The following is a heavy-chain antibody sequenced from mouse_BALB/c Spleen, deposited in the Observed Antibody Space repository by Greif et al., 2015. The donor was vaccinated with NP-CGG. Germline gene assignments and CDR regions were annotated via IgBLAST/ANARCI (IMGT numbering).Heavy chain of an antibody. CDR3: ARSYEGYFDV. J-gene: IGHJ1*01. Sequence: QVQLQQSGAELAKPGASVKMSCKASGYTFTSYWMHWVKQRPGQGLEWIGYINPSTGYTEYNQKFKDKATLTADKSSSTAYMHLSSLTSEDSAVYYCARSYEGYFDVWGAGTTVTVSS. D-gene: IGHD1-1*01. CDR1: GYTFTSYW. V-gene: IGHV1-7*01. CDR2: INPSTGYT.